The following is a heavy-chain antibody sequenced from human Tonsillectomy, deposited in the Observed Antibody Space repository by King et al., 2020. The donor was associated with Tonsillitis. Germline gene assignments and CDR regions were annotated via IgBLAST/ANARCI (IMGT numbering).Heavy chain of an antibody. CDR2: ISGSGGST. V-gene: IGHV3-23*04. CDR3: AKDFYDILTGYSTWGAFDI. Sequence: VQLVESGGGLVQPGGSLRLSCAASGFTFSSYAMSWGRQAPGKGLEWVSAISGSGGSTYYADSVQGRFTISRDNSKNTLYLQMNSLRAEDTAVYYCAKDFYDILTGYSTWGAFDIWGQGTVVTVSS. J-gene: IGHJ3*02. CDR1: GFTFSSYA. D-gene: IGHD3-9*01.